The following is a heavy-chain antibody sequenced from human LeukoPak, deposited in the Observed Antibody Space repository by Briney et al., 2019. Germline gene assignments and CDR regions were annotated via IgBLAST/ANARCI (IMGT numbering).Heavy chain of an antibody. J-gene: IGHJ6*03. CDR3: ARSRVGATRWAYSHYYYMDV. V-gene: IGHV5-51*01. D-gene: IGHD1-26*01. CDR1: GYTFTNYW. Sequence: GESLKISCKASGYTFTNYWIGWVRQMPGKGLEWMGIIYPGDSDTRYSPSFRGQVIISADKSIRTAYLQWSSLKASDTAMYYCARSRVGATRWAYSHYYYMDVWGKGTTVTVSS. CDR2: IYPGDSDT.